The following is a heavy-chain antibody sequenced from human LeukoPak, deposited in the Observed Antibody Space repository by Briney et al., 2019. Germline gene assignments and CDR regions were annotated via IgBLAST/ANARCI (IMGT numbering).Heavy chain of an antibody. J-gene: IGHJ4*02. D-gene: IGHD5-12*01. CDR1: GGSFSSYY. CDR3: ARVSGYDWESFHDY. Sequence: SETLSLTCAVYGGSFSSYYWSWIRQPPGKGLEWIGYIYYSGSANYNPSLKSRVTISVDTSKNQFSLRLSSVTAADTAVYYCARVSGYDWESFHDYWGQGILVTVSS. V-gene: IGHV4-59*01. CDR2: IYYSGSA.